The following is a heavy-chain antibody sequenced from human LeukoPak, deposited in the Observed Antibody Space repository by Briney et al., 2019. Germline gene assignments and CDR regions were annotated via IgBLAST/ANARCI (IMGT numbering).Heavy chain of an antibody. J-gene: IGHJ4*02. D-gene: IGHD3-10*01. V-gene: IGHV3-30*18. CDR3: AKDDYGSGSYYDY. Sequence: PGGSLRLSCAASGFTFSSYGMHWVRQAPGKGLEWVAVISYDGSNKYYADSAKGRFTISRGNSKNTLYLQMNSLRAEDTAVYYCAKDDYGSGSYYDYWGQGTLVTVSS. CDR2: ISYDGSNK. CDR1: GFTFSSYG.